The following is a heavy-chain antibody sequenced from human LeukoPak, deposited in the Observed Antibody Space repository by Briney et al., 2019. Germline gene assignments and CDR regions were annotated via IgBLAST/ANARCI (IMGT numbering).Heavy chain of an antibody. V-gene: IGHV4-34*01. J-gene: IGHJ4*02. CDR3: ARPKVGATRGFDY. CDR1: AGSFTSYY. CDR2: INHTGST. D-gene: IGHD1-26*01. Sequence: SETLSLPCGVYAGSFTSYYWNWIRHSPGKGLEWIGEINHTGSTNYNPSLKSRVTISVDTSKNQFSLTLTSLTAADTAVYYCARPKVGATRGFDYWGQGTLVTVSS.